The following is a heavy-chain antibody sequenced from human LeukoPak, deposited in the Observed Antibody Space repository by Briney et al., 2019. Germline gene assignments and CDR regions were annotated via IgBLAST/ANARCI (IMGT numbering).Heavy chain of an antibody. CDR1: GYTFTSYA. CDR3: ARERNDCYGSSGCVGDSYMDV. D-gene: IGHD3-22*01. J-gene: IGHJ6*03. CDR2: FNTNTGNP. V-gene: IGHV7-4-1*02. Sequence: ASVKVSCKASGYTFTSYAMNWVRQAPGQGLEWMGWFNTNTGNPTYAQGFTGRFVFSLDTSVSTAYLQISSLKADDTAVYYCARERNDCYGSSGCVGDSYMDVWGKGTTVTVSS.